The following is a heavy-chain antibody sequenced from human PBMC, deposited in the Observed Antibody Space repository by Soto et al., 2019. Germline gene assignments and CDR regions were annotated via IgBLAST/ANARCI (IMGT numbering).Heavy chain of an antibody. D-gene: IGHD1-26*01. CDR3: GRGRSGQIVVFF. CDR1: GYTFTGHY. J-gene: IGHJ4*02. CDR2: IGPESGAT. Sequence: ASVKVSCKASGYTFTGHYIHWVRQAPEQGPEWMGEIGPESGATRYAQKFQGRVIMTRDTSITTVYMELKNLSPDDTAVYYCGRGRSGQIVVFFWGQGTPVTVSS. V-gene: IGHV1-2*02.